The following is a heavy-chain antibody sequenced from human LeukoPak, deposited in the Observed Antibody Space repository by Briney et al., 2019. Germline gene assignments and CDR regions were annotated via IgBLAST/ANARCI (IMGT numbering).Heavy chain of an antibody. CDR3: ARGLGYCSGGSCYSVFPIDY. D-gene: IGHD2-15*01. V-gene: IGHV3-11*01. J-gene: IGHJ4*02. Sequence: GSLRLSCAASGFTFSDYYMSWIRQALGKGLEGVSYISSSGSTIYYADSVKGRFTISRDNAKNSLYLQMNSLRAEDTAVYYCARGLGYCSGGSCYSVFPIDYWGQGTLVTVSS. CDR2: ISSSGSTI. CDR1: GFTFSDYY.